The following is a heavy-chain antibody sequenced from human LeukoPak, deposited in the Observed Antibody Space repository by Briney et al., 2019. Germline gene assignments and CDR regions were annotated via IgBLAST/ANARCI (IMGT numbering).Heavy chain of an antibody. CDR1: GGSFSGYY. V-gene: IGHV4-34*01. CDR2: INHSGST. J-gene: IGHJ3*02. CDR3: AREIYGAAAFDI. Sequence: SETLSLTCAVYGGSFSGYYWSWIRQTPGKGLEWIGEINHSGSTNYNPSLKSRVTISVDTSKNQFSLKLSSVTAADTAVYYCAREIYGAAAFDIWGQGTMVTVSS. D-gene: IGHD4-17*01.